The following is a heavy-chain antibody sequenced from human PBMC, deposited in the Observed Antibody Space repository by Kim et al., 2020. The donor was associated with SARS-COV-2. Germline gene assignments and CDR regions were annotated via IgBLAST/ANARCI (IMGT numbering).Heavy chain of an antibody. CDR2: IYYSGST. CDR3: ARSGSGSYYHPVADYYGMDV. V-gene: IGHV4-59*13. CDR1: GGSISSYY. Sequence: SETLSLTCTVSGGSISSYYWSWIRQPPGKGLEWIGYIYYSGSTNYNPSLKSRVTISVDTSKNQFSLKLSSVTAADTAVYYCARSGSGSYYHPVADYYGMDVWGQGTTVTVSS. D-gene: IGHD3-10*01. J-gene: IGHJ6*02.